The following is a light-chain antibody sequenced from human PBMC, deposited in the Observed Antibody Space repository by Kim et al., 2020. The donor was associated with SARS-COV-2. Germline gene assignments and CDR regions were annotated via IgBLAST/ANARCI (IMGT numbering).Light chain of an antibody. Sequence: QSALTQPASVSGSPGQSITISCTGTSSAISYDYVSWYQQHPGKAPKLMIYDVSKRPSGVSNRFSGAKSASTASLTISGLQPEDEADYYCSSYTSSSTNYVFGTGTKVTVL. J-gene: IGLJ1*01. CDR3: SSYTSSSTNYV. V-gene: IGLV2-14*01. CDR1: SSAISYDY. CDR2: DVS.